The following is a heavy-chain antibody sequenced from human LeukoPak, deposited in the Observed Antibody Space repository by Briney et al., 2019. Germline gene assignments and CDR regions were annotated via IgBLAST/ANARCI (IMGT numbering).Heavy chain of an antibody. CDR1: GGSISSSSYY. CDR2: IYYSGST. CDR3: ARDQYKYDGNYRYYQHMDV. V-gene: IGHV4-39*02. Sequence: SETLSLTCTVSGGSISSSSYYWGWIRQPPGKGLEWIGSIYYSGSTYYNPSLKSRVTISVDTSKNQFSLKLSSVTAADTAVYYCARDQYKYDGNYRYYQHMDVWGKGTTVTVSS. J-gene: IGHJ6*03. D-gene: IGHD1-7*01.